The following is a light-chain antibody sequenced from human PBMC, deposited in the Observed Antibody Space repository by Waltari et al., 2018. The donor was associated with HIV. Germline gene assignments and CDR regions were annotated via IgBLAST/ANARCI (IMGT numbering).Light chain of an antibody. CDR2: EVN. V-gene: IGLV2-23*02. CDR1: SSDLGLYNH. Sequence: QSALTQPASVSGSLGQSISISCSGSSSDLGLYNHVSWYQVSPGKAPKLIIHEVNKRPSGFSDRCSVSKSGKTASLTISGLQTEDEADYYCCSYAGDSNYVFGTGTKVTVL. J-gene: IGLJ1*01. CDR3: CSYAGDSNYV.